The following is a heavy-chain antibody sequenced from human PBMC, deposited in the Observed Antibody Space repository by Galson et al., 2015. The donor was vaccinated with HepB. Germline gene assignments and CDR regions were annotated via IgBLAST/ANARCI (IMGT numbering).Heavy chain of an antibody. CDR2: INRDGSST. Sequence: SLRLSCAASGFTFSSYWMHWVRQAPGKGLVCVARINRDGSSTNYVESVKGRFTISRDNAKNTLYLQMNSLRAEDTAVYYCARDLEGYCSNGVCGSWGQGTLVTVSS. CDR1: GFTFSSYW. J-gene: IGHJ5*02. D-gene: IGHD2-8*01. V-gene: IGHV3-74*01. CDR3: ARDLEGYCSNGVCGS.